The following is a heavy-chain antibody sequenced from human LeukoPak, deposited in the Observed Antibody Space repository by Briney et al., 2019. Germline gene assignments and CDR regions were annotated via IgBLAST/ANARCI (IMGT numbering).Heavy chain of an antibody. Sequence: SETLSLTCTVSGGSISSYYWSWIRQPPGKGLEWIGYIYYSGSTNYNPSLKSRVTISVDTSKNQFSLKLSSVTAADTAVYYCARHYYDSSGYYFAPQGYFDYWGQGTLVTVSS. V-gene: IGHV4-59*01. CDR2: IYYSGST. CDR3: ARHYYDSSGYYFAPQGYFDY. J-gene: IGHJ4*02. CDR1: GGSISSYY. D-gene: IGHD3-22*01.